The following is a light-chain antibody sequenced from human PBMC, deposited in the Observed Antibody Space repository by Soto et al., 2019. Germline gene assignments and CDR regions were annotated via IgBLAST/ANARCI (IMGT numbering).Light chain of an antibody. CDR3: QSSDDSNPYV. CDR1: SCYMTSSY. V-gene: IGLV6-57*04. Sequence: NFMLTQPHSVAECPGKTVTIACSRISCYMTSSYVQWYQQRPGSAPIIVIFEDNQRPSGVPDRFSGSVDSSSNSASLTISGLKTEDEADYYCQSSDDSNPYVFGSGTKVTVL. CDR2: EDN. J-gene: IGLJ1*01.